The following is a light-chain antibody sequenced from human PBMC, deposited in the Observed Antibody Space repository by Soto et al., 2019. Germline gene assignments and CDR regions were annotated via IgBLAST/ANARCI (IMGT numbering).Light chain of an antibody. J-gene: IGKJ1*01. V-gene: IGKV1-39*01. Sequence: IHITHSPSSLSASVWYIVTLTCQASHDIRDYLNWYQQKPGRAPKLLIYATSDLQSGVPSRFSGSGSGTEFTLTIISLQPEDFATYYCQQSYINPQTFGQGTKVDIK. CDR3: QQSYINPQT. CDR1: HDIRDY. CDR2: ATS.